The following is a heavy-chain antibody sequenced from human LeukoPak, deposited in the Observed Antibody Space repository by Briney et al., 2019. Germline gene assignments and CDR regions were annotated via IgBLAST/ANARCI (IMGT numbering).Heavy chain of an antibody. D-gene: IGHD6-19*01. CDR3: ARSSGWYGFDY. Sequence: GASVKVSCKASGYTFTGYYMHWVRQVPGQGLAWMGWINPNSGGTNYAQKFQGRVTMTRDTSISTAYMELSRLRSDDTAVYYCARSSGWYGFDYWGQGTLVTVSS. CDR2: INPNSGGT. J-gene: IGHJ4*02. V-gene: IGHV1-2*02. CDR1: GYTFTGYY.